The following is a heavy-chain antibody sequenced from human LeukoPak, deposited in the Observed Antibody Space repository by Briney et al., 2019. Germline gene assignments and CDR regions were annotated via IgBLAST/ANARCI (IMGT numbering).Heavy chain of an antibody. CDR3: ARAARDSSSPYFDY. D-gene: IGHD6-6*01. Sequence: SETLSLTCAVYGGSFSGYYWSWIRQPPGKGLEWIGEINHSGSTNYNPSLKSRVTISVDTSKNQFSLKLSSVTAADTAVYYCARAARDSSSPYFDYWGQGTLVTVSS. J-gene: IGHJ4*02. V-gene: IGHV4-34*01. CDR1: GGSFSGYY. CDR2: INHSGST.